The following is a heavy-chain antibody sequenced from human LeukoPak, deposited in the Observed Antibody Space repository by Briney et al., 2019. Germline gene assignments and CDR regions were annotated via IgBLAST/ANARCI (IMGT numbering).Heavy chain of an antibody. CDR2: LYYTGST. J-gene: IGHJ1*01. Sequence: SETLSLTCTVSGDSITNNKYYWGWIRQPPGKGLEWIGILYYTGSTDFSPSLKSRLTISVDTSKNQFSLNLISVTAADTAVYYCARVGASYGGNSRKYFQHWGQGTLVTVSS. D-gene: IGHD2-21*02. V-gene: IGHV4-39*01. CDR1: GDSITNNKYY. CDR3: ARVGASYGGNSRKYFQH.